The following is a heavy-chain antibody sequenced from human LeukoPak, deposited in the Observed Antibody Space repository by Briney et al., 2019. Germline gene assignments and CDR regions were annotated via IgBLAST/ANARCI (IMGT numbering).Heavy chain of an antibody. V-gene: IGHV4-59*01. J-gene: IGHJ3*02. CDR3: ARDPLVGYCSGGSCSDAFDI. CDR1: GGSISSYY. D-gene: IGHD2-15*01. CDR2: IYYSGST. Sequence: PSETLSLTCIVSGGSISSYYWSWIRQPPGKGLEWIGYIYYSGSTNYNPSLKSRVTISVDTSKNQFSLKLSSVTAADTAVYYCARDPLVGYCSGGSCSDAFDIWGQGTMVTVSS.